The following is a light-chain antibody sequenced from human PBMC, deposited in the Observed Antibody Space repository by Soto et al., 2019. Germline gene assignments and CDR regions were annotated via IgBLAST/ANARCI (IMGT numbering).Light chain of an antibody. Sequence: DIKMTQFPSSLSASVGDRVTLTCQASADVSDYVNWYQHKPWRAPKLLIYDASKLETGVPSRFSGSGSGTDFTLTIRDLQPEYFATYYCQLYKNVILTFGGGTRVDI. J-gene: IGKJ4*01. CDR1: ADVSDY. CDR2: DAS. V-gene: IGKV1-33*01. CDR3: QLYKNVILT.